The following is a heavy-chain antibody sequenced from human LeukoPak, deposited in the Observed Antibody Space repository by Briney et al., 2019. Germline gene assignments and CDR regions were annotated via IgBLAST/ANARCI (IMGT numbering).Heavy chain of an antibody. CDR3: ARQDGDY. V-gene: IGHV4-39*01. CDR2: IYYSGST. Sequence: QPSETLSLTCTVSGGSISSSSYYWGWIRQPPGKGLEWIGSIYYSGSTYYNPSLKSRVTISVDASKDQFSLKLSSVTAADTAVYYCARQDGDYWGQGTLVTVSS. CDR1: GGSISSSSYY. J-gene: IGHJ4*02. D-gene: IGHD5-24*01.